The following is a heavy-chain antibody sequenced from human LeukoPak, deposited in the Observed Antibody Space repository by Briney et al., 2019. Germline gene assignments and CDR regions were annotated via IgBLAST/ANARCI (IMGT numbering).Heavy chain of an antibody. Sequence: GGSLRLSCATSGFTFSNHEMNWVRQAPGKGLEWVAYTSRGGSDISYADSVKGRFTISTDNANSSLYLQMNCLRAEDTAVYFCVRARLIRLENFFDYWGQGTLVTVSS. J-gene: IGHJ4*02. CDR2: TSRGGSDI. CDR1: GFTFSNHE. D-gene: IGHD2-21*02. CDR3: VRARLIRLENFFDY. V-gene: IGHV3-48*03.